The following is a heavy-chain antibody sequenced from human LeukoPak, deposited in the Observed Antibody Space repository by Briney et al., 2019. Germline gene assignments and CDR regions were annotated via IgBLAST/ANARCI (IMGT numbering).Heavy chain of an antibody. Sequence: GGSLRLSCTASGLTFINHGMHWVRQAPGKGLEWVAFIPYDGANKYYADSVKGRFTISRDTSKNMLSLQMSSLSAEDTALYYCVNGCDSCGYFFHFEYWGQGALGTVPS. CDR3: VNGCDSCGYFFHFEY. CDR2: IPYDGANK. V-gene: IGHV3-30*02. CDR1: GLTFINHG. J-gene: IGHJ4*02. D-gene: IGHD3-22*01.